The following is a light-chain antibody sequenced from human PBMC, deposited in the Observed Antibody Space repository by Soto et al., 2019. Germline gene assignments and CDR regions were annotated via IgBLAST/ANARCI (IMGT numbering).Light chain of an antibody. J-gene: IGKJ5*01. CDR2: RAT. V-gene: IGKV3-15*01. CDR1: HSVVDN. Sequence: EVVLTQSPAALSVSPGETATLSCRASHSVVDNLAWYQQRPGQAPRLLIYRATSRATGVPARFSGRGSGTEFTLTIRSLQSEDFAVYYCQQYDVWPPITFGQGTRLEVK. CDR3: QQYDVWPPIT.